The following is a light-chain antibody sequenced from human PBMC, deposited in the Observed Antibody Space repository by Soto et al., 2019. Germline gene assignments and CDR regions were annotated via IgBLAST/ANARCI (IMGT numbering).Light chain of an antibody. CDR2: GAS. J-gene: IGKJ3*01. CDR3: QQSYTTPFT. CDR1: QDISNY. Sequence: DIQMTQSPSSLSASVGDRVTITCQASQDISNYLNWYQQKPGKAPKLLIYGASNLQNGAPSRFSGTGSGTDFTLTITSLHPEDFAIYYCQQSYTTPFTFGPGTKVDIK. V-gene: IGKV1-39*01.